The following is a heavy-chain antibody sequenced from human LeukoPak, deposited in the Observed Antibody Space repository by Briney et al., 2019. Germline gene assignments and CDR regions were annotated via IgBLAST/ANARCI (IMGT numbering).Heavy chain of an antibody. CDR1: GYTFTSYD. Sequence: ASVKVSCKASGYTFTSYDINWVRQATGQGLEWMGWMNPNSGNTGYAQKFQGRVTMTRNTSISTAYMELSSLRSEDTAVYYCARGGSSTSWCYYYGMDVWGQGTTVTVSS. J-gene: IGHJ6*02. CDR2: MNPNSGNT. CDR3: ARGGSSTSWCYYYGMDV. D-gene: IGHD2-2*01. V-gene: IGHV1-8*01.